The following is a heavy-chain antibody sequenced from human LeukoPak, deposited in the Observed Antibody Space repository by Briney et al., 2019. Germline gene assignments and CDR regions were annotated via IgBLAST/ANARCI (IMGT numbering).Heavy chain of an antibody. CDR2: INHSGST. CDR3: ARGKRSSSWYPYYYYMDV. D-gene: IGHD6-13*01. Sequence: SETLSLTCAVYGGSFSGYYWSWIRQPPGKGLEWIGEINHSGSTNYNPSLKSRVTISVDTSKNQFSLKLSSVTAADTAVYYCARGKRSSSWYPYYYYMDVWGKGTTVTVSS. J-gene: IGHJ6*03. CDR1: GGSFSGYY. V-gene: IGHV4-34*01.